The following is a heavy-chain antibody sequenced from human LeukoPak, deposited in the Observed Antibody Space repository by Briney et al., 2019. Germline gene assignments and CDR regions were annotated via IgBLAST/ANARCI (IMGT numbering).Heavy chain of an antibody. CDR1: GYTFTSYG. J-gene: IGHJ4*02. CDR3: AREYRWLQFGYFDY. D-gene: IGHD5-24*01. V-gene: IGHV1-69*13. CDR2: IIPIFGTA. Sequence: SVKVSCKASGYTFTSYGISWVRQAPGQGLEWMGGIIPIFGTANYAQKFQGRVTITADESTSTAYMELSSLRSDDTAVYYCAREYRWLQFGYFDYWGQGTLVTVSS.